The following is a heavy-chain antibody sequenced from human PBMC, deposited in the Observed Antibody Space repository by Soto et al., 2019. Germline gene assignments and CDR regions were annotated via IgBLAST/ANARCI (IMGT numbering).Heavy chain of an antibody. J-gene: IGHJ6*02. Sequence: QVQLPQWGAGLLTPSETLSLTCAVYGGSFSGYYWSWIRQPPGKGLEWIGEINHSGSPNYNPSLKCRVTISVDTAKHQFSLKLSSVTAADTAVYYCARLWCGELSPYYYYGMDVWGQGTTVTVSS. CDR2: INHSGSP. D-gene: IGHD3-10*01. V-gene: IGHV4-34*01. CDR3: ARLWCGELSPYYYYGMDV. CDR1: GGSFSGYY.